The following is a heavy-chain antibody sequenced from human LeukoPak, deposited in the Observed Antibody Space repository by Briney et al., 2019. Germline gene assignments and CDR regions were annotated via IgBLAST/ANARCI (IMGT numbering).Heavy chain of an antibody. Sequence: PSETLSLTCTVSGGSISSDYWSWIRQPPGKGLEWIGYIFYSGSTNYSPSLKSRVTISVDTSKNQFSLKLSSVTAADTAVYYCARDRDYYGSGIWGPNWFDPWGQGTLVTVSS. CDR2: IFYSGST. V-gene: IGHV4-59*12. D-gene: IGHD3-10*01. CDR1: GGSISSDY. J-gene: IGHJ5*02. CDR3: ARDRDYYGSGIWGPNWFDP.